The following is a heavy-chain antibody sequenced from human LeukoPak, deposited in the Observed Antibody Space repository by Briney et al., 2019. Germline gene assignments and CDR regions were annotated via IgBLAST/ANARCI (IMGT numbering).Heavy chain of an antibody. D-gene: IGHD2-15*01. CDR2: INCHTGGT. CDR1: GYTFTGYY. Sequence: ASVKVSCKASGYTFTGYYMHWVRQAPGQGLEWIGWINCHTGGTNYAQRFQGRVTMTRATSISTAYMELSRLRSDDTAVYYCARVQGYCSGGTCSGEIDCWGQGTLVTVSS. V-gene: IGHV1-2*02. J-gene: IGHJ4*02. CDR3: ARVQGYCSGGTCSGEIDC.